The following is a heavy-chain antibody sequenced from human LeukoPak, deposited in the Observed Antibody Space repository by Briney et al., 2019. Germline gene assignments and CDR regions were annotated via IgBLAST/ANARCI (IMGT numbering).Heavy chain of an antibody. D-gene: IGHD2-2*01. Sequence: ASVTVSYKPSLYTFTNYYMHWVRQAPGQGLEWMGIIDSCGGSTRYAQKFQGRVTMTRDTSTRTVYMELSSLRSEDTAVYYCSSMVYCSSISCSYYYYYMDVWGKGTTVTVSS. CDR3: SSMVYCSSISCSYYYYYMDV. J-gene: IGHJ6*03. V-gene: IGHV1-46*01. CDR1: LYTFTNYY. CDR2: IDSCGGST.